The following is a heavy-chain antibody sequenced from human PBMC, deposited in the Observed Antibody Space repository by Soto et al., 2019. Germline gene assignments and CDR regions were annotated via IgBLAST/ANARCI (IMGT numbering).Heavy chain of an antibody. D-gene: IGHD1-1*01. J-gene: IGHJ4*02. V-gene: IGHV3-23*01. CDR3: AKSLYNDNGGSKDH. CDR2: FSFYGRRDNT. CDR1: GFTFSSYD. Sequence: EVQLLESGGGLVQPGGSLRLSCVGSGFTFSSYDMTWVRQAPGKGLEWVSSFSFYGRRDNTYYADSVKGRFTISRDNSRNTVYLQMDNLRVEDTAVYYCAKSLYNDNGGSKDHWGQGTLVTVS.